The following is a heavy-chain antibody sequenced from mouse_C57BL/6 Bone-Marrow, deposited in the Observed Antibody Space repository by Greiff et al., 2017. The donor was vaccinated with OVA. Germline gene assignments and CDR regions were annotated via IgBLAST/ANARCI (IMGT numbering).Heavy chain of an antibody. J-gene: IGHJ4*01. Sequence: ELHLVESGGDLVKPGGSLKLSCAASGFTFRSYGMSWVRQTPDKRLEWVATISSGGSYTYSPDSVKGRFTLSRDNAKNTLYLPTSSQKSEDTAMYYCAKQPVDAMDYWGQGTSVTVSS. V-gene: IGHV5-6*01. CDR3: AKQPVDAMDY. CDR1: GFTFRSYG. CDR2: ISSGGSYT.